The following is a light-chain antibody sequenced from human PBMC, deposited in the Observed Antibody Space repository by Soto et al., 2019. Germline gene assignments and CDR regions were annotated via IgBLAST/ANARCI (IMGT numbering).Light chain of an antibody. J-gene: IGKJ1*01. CDR1: QSVSRD. Sequence: EIVMTQSPATLSVSPGEGQTVCCLASQSVSRDLAWYQHKPGQAPRLLIYGASTRATGIPARFSARGSGREFTLTISSLQSVDFAVYYCQQYDNWPQTFGQGTKVDI. CDR2: GAS. CDR3: QQYDNWPQT. V-gene: IGKV3-15*01.